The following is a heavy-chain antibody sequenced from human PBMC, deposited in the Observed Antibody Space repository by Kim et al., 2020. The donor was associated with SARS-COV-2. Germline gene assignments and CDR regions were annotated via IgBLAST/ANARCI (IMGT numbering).Heavy chain of an antibody. CDR3: ARGPRTFLLAVAGTGDY. CDR1: GFTFSSYS. V-gene: IGHV3-48*02. Sequence: GGSLRLSCAASGFTFSSYSMNWVRQAPGKGLEWVSYISSSSSTIYYADSVKGRFTISRDNAKNSLYLQMNSLRDEDTAVYYCARGPRTFLLAVAGTGDYWGQGTLVTVSS. CDR2: ISSSSSTI. D-gene: IGHD6-19*01. J-gene: IGHJ4*02.